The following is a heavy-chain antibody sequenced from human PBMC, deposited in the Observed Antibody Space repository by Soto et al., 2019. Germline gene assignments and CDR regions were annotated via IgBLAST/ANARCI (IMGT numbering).Heavy chain of an antibody. CDR2: ISAYNGNT. V-gene: IGHV1-18*01. J-gene: IGHJ6*02. D-gene: IGHD3-10*01. CDR3: ASSKEYYYGSGSYYRKYYYYYYGMDV. CDR1: GYTFTSYG. Sequence: ASVKVSCKASGYTFTSYGISWVRQAPGQGLEWMGWISAYNGNTNYAQKLQGRVTMTTDTSTSTAYMELRSLRSDDTAVYYCASSKEYYYGSGSYYRKYYYYYYGMDVWGQGTTVTDSS.